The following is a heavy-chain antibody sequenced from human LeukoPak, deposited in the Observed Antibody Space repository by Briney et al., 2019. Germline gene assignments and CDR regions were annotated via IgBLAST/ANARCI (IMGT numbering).Heavy chain of an antibody. CDR2: INHNGST. CDR3: ARGRDIVVVVAATHGMDV. V-gene: IGHV4-34*01. J-gene: IGHJ6*02. Sequence: ASETLSLTCAVYGGSFSGYYWSWIRQPPGKGLEWIGEINHNGSTNYNPSLKSRVTISVDTSKNQFSLKLSSVTAADTAVYYCARGRDIVVVVAATHGMDVWGQGTTVTVSS. D-gene: IGHD2-15*01. CDR1: GGSFSGYY.